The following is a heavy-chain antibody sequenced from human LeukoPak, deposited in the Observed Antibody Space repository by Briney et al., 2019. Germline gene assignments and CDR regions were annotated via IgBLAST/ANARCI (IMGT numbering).Heavy chain of an antibody. CDR1: GYTFTGYY. J-gene: IGHJ6*02. Sequence: ASVKVSCKASGYTFTGYYMHWVRQAPGQGLEWMGWISAYNGNTNYAQKLQGRVTMTTDTSTSTAYMELRSLRSDDTAVYYCARGWELLGNYYYGMDVWGQGTTVTVSS. D-gene: IGHD1-26*01. CDR3: ARGWELLGNYYYGMDV. V-gene: IGHV1-18*04. CDR2: ISAYNGNT.